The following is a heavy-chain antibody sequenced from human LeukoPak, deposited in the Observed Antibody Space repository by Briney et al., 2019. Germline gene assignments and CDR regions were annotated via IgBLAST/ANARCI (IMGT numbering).Heavy chain of an antibody. V-gene: IGHV3-23*01. CDR3: AKAPVTTCRGAFCYPFDY. D-gene: IGHD2-15*01. J-gene: IGHJ4*02. CDR2: ISDTGNT. CDR1: GFTLSSYA. Sequence: GGSLRLSCAASGFTLSSYAMSWVRQAPGKGLEWVSAISDTGNTYHADSVKGRFTISRDSSKNTLFLQMNRLRPEGAAVYYCAKAPVTTCRGAFCYPFDYWGLGTLVTVSS.